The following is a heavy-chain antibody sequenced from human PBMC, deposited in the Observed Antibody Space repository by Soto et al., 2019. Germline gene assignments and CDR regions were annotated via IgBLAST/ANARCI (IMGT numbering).Heavy chain of an antibody. CDR3: ARVPYRYGNHFEY. CDR2: INRSGGST. V-gene: IGHV1-46*03. J-gene: IGHJ4*02. CDR1: GYTFTSYY. Sequence: QVQLVQSGAEVKKPGASVKVSCKASGYTFTSYYMHWVRQAPGQGLEWMGIINRSGGSTGYAQKFQGRVTRTRDTSTCTVYMELSSLRSEDKAVYYCARVPYRYGNHFEYWGQGTLVTVSS. D-gene: IGHD5-18*01.